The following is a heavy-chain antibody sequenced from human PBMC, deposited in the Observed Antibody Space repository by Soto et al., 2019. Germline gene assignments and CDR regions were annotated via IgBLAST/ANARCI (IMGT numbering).Heavy chain of an antibody. D-gene: IGHD3-9*01. V-gene: IGHV3-9*01. CDR1: GFTFDDYA. CDR2: ISWNSGSI. J-gene: IGHJ4*02. CDR3: AKDIIDILTGPQGYYFDY. Sequence: GGSLRLSCAASGFTFDDYAMHWVRQAPGKGLEWVSGISWNSGSIGYADSVKGRFTISRDNAKNSLYLQMNSLRAEDTALYYCAKDIIDILTGPQGYYFDYWGQGTLVTVSS.